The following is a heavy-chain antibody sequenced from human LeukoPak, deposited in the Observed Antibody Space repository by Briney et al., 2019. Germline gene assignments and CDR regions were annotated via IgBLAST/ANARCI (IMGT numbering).Heavy chain of an antibody. CDR3: AKDIGGGLLEY. J-gene: IGHJ4*02. D-gene: IGHD2-15*01. CDR2: INGDGYT. CDR1: GFNFGTNS. V-gene: IGHV3-43*02. Sequence: GGSLRLSCVASGFNFGTNSMHWARQAPGKGLEWVSLINGDGYTYYAASVNGRFTASRDNSKNSLYLQMSSLRPQDTALYYCAKDIGGGLLEYWGQGTLVTVSS.